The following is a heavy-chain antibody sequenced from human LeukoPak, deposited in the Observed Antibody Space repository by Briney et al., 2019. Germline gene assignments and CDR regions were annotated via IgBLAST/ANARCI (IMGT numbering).Heavy chain of an antibody. J-gene: IGHJ4*02. CDR2: ISYDGTNK. CDR1: GFTFSTYT. Sequence: GGSLRLSCTASGFTFSTYTMHWVRQAPGKGLEWVAVISYDGTNKYYADSMKGRFTISRDNSKNTLYLQMNSLRAEDTAVYYCARALDEGARFDYWGQGTLVTVSS. V-gene: IGHV3-30-3*01. CDR3: ARALDEGARFDY.